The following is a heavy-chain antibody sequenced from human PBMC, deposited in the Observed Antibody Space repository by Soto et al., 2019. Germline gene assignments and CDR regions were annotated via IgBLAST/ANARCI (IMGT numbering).Heavy chain of an antibody. D-gene: IGHD6-13*01. J-gene: IGHJ4*02. CDR3: ARDVIAAAGTAG. CDR2: IIPIFGTA. V-gene: IGHV1-69*12. Sequence: QVQLVQSGAEVKKPGSSVKVSCKASGGTFSSYAISWVRQSHGQGLEWMGGIIPIFGTAHYEQKFQGRVTITADESTTTSYMELSSLRSEDTAVYYWARDVIAAAGTAGWGQGTLVTVSS. CDR1: GGTFSSYA.